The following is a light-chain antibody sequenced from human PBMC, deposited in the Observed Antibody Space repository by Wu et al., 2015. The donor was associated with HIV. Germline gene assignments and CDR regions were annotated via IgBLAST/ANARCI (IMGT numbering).Light chain of an antibody. Sequence: DIVLTQSPATLSLSPGERATLSCRASQNVNTYLAWYQQKPGQAPRLLIYDASTRATGIPARFTGSGSGIDSTLTISSLEPEDFTVYYCQQRRNWPLTFGQGTRLEIK. V-gene: IGKV3-11*01. J-gene: IGKJ5*01. CDR2: DAS. CDR3: QQRRNWPLT. CDR1: QNVNTY.